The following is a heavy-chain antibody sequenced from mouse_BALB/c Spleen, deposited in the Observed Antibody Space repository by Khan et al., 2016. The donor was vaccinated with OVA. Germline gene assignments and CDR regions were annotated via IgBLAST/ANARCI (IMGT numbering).Heavy chain of an antibody. V-gene: IGHV3-2*02. CDR2: ISYSGSN. D-gene: IGHD1-2*01. CDR1: GYSITSGYG. J-gene: IGHJ2*01. Sequence: EVQLQESGPGLVKPSQSLSLTCTVTGYSITSGYGWNWIRQFPGNKLEWMGYISYSGSNNYNPSLKSRISITRETTQNQFFLQLNSVTTEDTATYYCARTARIKYWGQGTTLTVSS. CDR3: ARTARIKY.